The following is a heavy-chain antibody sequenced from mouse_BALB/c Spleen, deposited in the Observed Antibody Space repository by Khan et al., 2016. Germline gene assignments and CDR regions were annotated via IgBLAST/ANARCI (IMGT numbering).Heavy chain of an antibody. CDR1: GFDFSRYW. CDR3: ANTLDSGYGGWFAY. CDR2: IHPDSSSI. J-gene: IGHJ3*01. D-gene: IGHD1-2*01. Sequence: EVKLLESGGGLVQPGGSLKLSCAASGFDFSRYWMSWVRQAPGKGLEWIGEIHPDSSSINYTPSLKDKFIISRDNAKNTLYLQMSKVRSEDTALYYCANTLDSGYGGWFAYWGQGTLVTVSA. V-gene: IGHV4-1*02.